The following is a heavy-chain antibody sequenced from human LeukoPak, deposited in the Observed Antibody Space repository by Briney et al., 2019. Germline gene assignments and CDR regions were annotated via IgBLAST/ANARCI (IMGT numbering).Heavy chain of an antibody. CDR2: IIPIFGTA. J-gene: IGHJ4*02. CDR1: GGTFSIYA. Sequence: SVKVSCKASGGTFSIYAISWVRQGPGQGGEWMGGIIPIFGTANYTQKFQGRGTITADESTSTAYMELSSLRSEDTAVYYCAIDYYGSGSYYKPFDYWGQGTLVTVSS. CDR3: AIDYYGSGSYYKPFDY. V-gene: IGHV1-69*13. D-gene: IGHD3-10*01.